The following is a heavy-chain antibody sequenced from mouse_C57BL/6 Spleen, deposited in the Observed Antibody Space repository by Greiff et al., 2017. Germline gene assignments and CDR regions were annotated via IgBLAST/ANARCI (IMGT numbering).Heavy chain of an antibody. V-gene: IGHV1-50*01. Sequence: QVQLQQPGAELVKPGASVKLSCKASGYTFTSYWMQWVKQRPGQGLEWIGEIDPSDSYTHYNQKFKGKATLTVDTSSSTAYMQLSSLTSEDSAVYYCARFAPLYYGSSYYFDYWGQGTTLTVSS. CDR2: IDPSDSYT. D-gene: IGHD1-1*01. CDR3: ARFAPLYYGSSYYFDY. CDR1: GYTFTSYW. J-gene: IGHJ2*01.